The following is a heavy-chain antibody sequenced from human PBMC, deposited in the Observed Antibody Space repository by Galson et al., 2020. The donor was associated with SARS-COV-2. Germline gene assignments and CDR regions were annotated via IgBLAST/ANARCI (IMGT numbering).Heavy chain of an antibody. V-gene: IGHV2-5*02. Sequence: ESGPTLVKPTQTLTLTCTVSGFSLTAIGVGVGWIRQPPGKAPEWLALIYWDDDQRLNPSLETRLTITRDTSANQVVLTMTNVDPVDTGTYYCAHRLGDGQNYYFDSWGQGTLVTVS. CDR2: IYWDDDQ. CDR1: GFSLTAIGVG. CDR3: AHRLGDGQNYYFDS. J-gene: IGHJ4*02. D-gene: IGHD1-26*01.